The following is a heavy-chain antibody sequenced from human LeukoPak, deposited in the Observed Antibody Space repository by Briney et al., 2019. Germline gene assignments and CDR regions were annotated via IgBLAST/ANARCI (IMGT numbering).Heavy chain of an antibody. J-gene: IGHJ4*02. V-gene: IGHV3-23*01. CDR3: AKDHGYCSSTGCLYYFDY. CDR2: ISGSGGST. CDR1: GFTFSSYA. Sequence: GGSLRLSCAASGFTFSSYAMSWVRQAPGKGLEWVSAISGSGGSTYYADSVKGRFTISRDNSKNTLYLQMNSLRAEDTAVYYCAKDHGYCSSTGCLYYFDYWGQGTLVTVSS. D-gene: IGHD2-2*03.